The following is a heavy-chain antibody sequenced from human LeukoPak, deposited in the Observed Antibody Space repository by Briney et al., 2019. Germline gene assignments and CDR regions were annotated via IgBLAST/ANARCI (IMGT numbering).Heavy chain of an antibody. CDR3: TPLEDIVVVPAAQRGFDY. D-gene: IGHD2-2*01. Sequence: GGSLRLSCTASGFTLGDYAMSWVRQAPGKGLEWVCFIISKAYGGTTEYAASVKGRFTISRDDSKSIAYLQMNRLKSEDTDVYYCTPLEDIVVVPAAQRGFDYWGQGTLVTVPS. J-gene: IGHJ4*02. V-gene: IGHV3-49*04. CDR2: IISKAYGGTT. CDR1: GFTLGDYA.